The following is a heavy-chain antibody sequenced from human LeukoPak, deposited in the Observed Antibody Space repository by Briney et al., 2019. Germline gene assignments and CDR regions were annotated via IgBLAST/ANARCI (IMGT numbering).Heavy chain of an antibody. CDR3: ARGRRIAAAGTRYWFDP. J-gene: IGHJ5*02. Sequence: GASVKVSCKASGYTFTGYYMHWVRQAPGQGLEWMGWIKPNSGGTNYAQKFQGRVTMTRDTSISTAYMELSRLRSDDTAVYYCARGRRIAAAGTRYWFDPWGQGTLVTVSS. D-gene: IGHD6-13*01. CDR2: IKPNSGGT. V-gene: IGHV1-2*02. CDR1: GYTFTGYY.